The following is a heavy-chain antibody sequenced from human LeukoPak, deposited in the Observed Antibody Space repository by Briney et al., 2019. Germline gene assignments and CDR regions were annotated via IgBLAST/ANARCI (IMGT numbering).Heavy chain of an antibody. CDR3: ATISRNDSFDI. D-gene: IGHD1-14*01. V-gene: IGHV1-2*02. Sequence: AASVKVSCKASGYIFTGYYMHWVRQAPGQGLEWMGWINPNSGGTNYAQKFQGRVTMTRDTSITTAYMELSRLRSDDTAVYYCATISRNDSFDIWGQGTMVTVSS. J-gene: IGHJ3*02. CDR2: INPNSGGT. CDR1: GYIFTGYY.